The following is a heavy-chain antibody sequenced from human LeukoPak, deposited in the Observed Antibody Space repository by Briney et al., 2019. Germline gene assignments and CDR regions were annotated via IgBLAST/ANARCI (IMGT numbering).Heavy chain of an antibody. J-gene: IGHJ4*02. D-gene: IGHD3-22*01. V-gene: IGHV3-23*01. CDR2: ISGSGGST. Sequence: PGGSLRLSCAASGFTFSSYAMSWVRQAPGKGLEWVSAISGSGGSTYYADSVKGRFTISRDNSKNTLYLQMDSLRAEDTAVYYCAKEGPYYYDSSGLDIDYWGQGTLVTVSS. CDR3: AKEGPYYYDSSGLDIDY. CDR1: GFTFSSYA.